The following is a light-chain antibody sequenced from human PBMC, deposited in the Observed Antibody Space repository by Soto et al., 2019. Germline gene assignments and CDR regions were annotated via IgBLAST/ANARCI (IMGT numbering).Light chain of an antibody. J-gene: IGLJ2*01. CDR1: GSDVGGYNY. V-gene: IGLV2-14*01. CDR2: EVS. Sequence: QSALTQPASVSGSPGQSITISCTGTGSDVGGYNYVSWYQQHPGKAPKLVIYEVSYRPSGVSKRFSGSKSGNTASLTISGLQTEDEADYYCSSYTSGTTLVVFGGGTKVTVL. CDR3: SSYTSGTTLVV.